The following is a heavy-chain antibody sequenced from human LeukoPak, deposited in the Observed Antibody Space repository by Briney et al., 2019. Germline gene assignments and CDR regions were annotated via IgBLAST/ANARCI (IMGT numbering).Heavy chain of an antibody. CDR1: GFTFSSYE. Sequence: PGGSLRLSCAASGFTFSSYEMNWVRQAPGKGLEWVSYISSSGSTIYYADSVKGRFTISRDNAKSSLYLQMNSLRAEDTAVYYCARALGIAVAGLNYRDAFDIWGQGTMVTVSS. CDR2: ISSSGSTI. V-gene: IGHV3-48*03. D-gene: IGHD6-19*01. J-gene: IGHJ3*02. CDR3: ARALGIAVAGLNYRDAFDI.